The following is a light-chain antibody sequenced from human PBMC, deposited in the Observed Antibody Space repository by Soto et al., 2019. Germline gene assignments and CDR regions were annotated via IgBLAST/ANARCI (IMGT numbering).Light chain of an antibody. J-gene: IGLJ1*01. CDR3: AAWDDSLHGSV. V-gene: IGLV1-44*01. Sequence: QSVLTQPPSASGTPGQRVTISCSGSSSNIGSNTVNWYQQLPGTAPKLLIYSNNQRPSGVPDRVSGSKSGTSASLAISGLQSEDEADYYCAAWDDSLHGSVFGTGTRSPS. CDR2: SNN. CDR1: SSNIGSNT.